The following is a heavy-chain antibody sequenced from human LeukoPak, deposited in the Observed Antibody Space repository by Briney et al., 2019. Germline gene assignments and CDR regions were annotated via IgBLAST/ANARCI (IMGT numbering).Heavy chain of an antibody. D-gene: IGHD3-9*01. CDR3: ARLVYVLTGYYHYYFDY. Sequence: SETLSLTCAVSGGSISSSYSYWGWIRQPPGKGLEWIGSFYYSGSTYYNPSLKSRVTISADTSKSQFSLKLDSVTAADTAVYYCARLVYVLTGYYHYYFDYWGQGTLVTVSS. J-gene: IGHJ4*02. CDR2: FYYSGST. CDR1: GGSISSSYSY. V-gene: IGHV4-39*01.